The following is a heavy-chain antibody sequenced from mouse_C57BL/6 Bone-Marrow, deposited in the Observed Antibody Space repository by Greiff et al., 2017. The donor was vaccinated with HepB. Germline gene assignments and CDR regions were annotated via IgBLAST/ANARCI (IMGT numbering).Heavy chain of an antibody. V-gene: IGHV1-64*01. CDR3: ARGAVLRLWYFDV. D-gene: IGHD1-1*01. CDR2: IHPNSGST. Sequence: VQLQQPGAELVKPGASVKLSCKASGYTFTSYWMHWVKQRPGQGLEWIGMIHPNSGSTNYNEKFKSKATLTVDKSSSTAYMQLSSLTSEDSAVYYCARGAVLRLWYFDVWGTGTTVTVSS. CDR1: GYTFTSYW. J-gene: IGHJ1*03.